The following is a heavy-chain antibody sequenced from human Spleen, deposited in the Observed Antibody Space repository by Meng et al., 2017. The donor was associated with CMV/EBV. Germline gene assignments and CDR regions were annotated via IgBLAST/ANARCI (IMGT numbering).Heavy chain of an antibody. Sequence: ASVKVSCKASGYTFTSYGISWVRQAPGQGLEWMGWISAYNGNTNYAQKLQGRVTMTTDTSTSTAYMELRSLRSDDTAVYFCARDTPYRSSSGGDHYYYYGMDVWGQGTTVTVSS. J-gene: IGHJ6*02. D-gene: IGHD6-6*01. V-gene: IGHV1-18*01. CDR3: ARDTPYRSSSGGDHYYYYGMDV. CDR1: GYTFTSYG. CDR2: ISAYNGNT.